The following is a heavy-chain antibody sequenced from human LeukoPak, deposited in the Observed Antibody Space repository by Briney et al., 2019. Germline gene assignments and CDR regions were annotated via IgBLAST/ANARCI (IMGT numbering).Heavy chain of an antibody. CDR1: GFTFSDYY. CDR2: ISSSGSTI. V-gene: IGHV3-11*04. D-gene: IGHD5-18*01. J-gene: IGHJ6*03. Sequence: GGSLRLSCAASGFTFSDYYMSWMRQAPGKGLEWVSYISSSGSTIYYADSVKGRFTISRDNVKNSLYLQMNSLRAEDTAVYYCARDQYSYALYYYYYMDVWGKGTTVTVSS. CDR3: ARDQYSYALYYYYYMDV.